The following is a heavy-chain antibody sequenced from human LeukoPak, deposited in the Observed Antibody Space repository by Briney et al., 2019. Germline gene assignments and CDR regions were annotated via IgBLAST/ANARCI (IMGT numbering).Heavy chain of an antibody. CDR3: ARDPPSSSWFPVEYFDL. D-gene: IGHD6-13*01. CDR2: NGSP. Sequence: NGSPYYNPSLKRRVTISVDPSNNQFSLKLSSVTAADTAVYYCARDPPSSSWFPVEYFDLWGRGTLVTVSS. J-gene: IGHJ2*01. V-gene: IGHV4-39*07.